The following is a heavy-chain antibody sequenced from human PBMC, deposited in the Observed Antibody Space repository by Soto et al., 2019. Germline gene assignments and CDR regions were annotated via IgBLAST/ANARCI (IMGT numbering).Heavy chain of an antibody. CDR1: GFTFSSYT. CDR2: ISSSGTTI. Sequence: QLVESGGGLVQPGGSLRLSCAASGFTFSSYTMNWVRQAPGKGLEWISYISSSGTTIYYADSVKGRFTISRDNAQNSLYLQMNSLSAADTAVYYCARSHWNMDVWGKGTTVTVS. V-gene: IGHV3-48*01. CDR3: ARSHWNMDV. J-gene: IGHJ6*03. D-gene: IGHD1-1*01.